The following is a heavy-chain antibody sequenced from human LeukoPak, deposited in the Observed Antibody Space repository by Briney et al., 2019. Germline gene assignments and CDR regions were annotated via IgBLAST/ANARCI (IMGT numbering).Heavy chain of an antibody. CDR1: GGSISPYY. Sequence: PSETLSLTCTVSGGSISPYYWSWVRQPPGKGLEWLGYICYSGNTNYNPSLKSRVAISVDTSKNQFSLKLSPVTAADTAVYYCARSTGSTMFIDYWGQGTLVTVSS. CDR2: ICYSGNT. D-gene: IGHD3-10*02. CDR3: ARSTGSTMFIDY. J-gene: IGHJ4*02. V-gene: IGHV4-59*01.